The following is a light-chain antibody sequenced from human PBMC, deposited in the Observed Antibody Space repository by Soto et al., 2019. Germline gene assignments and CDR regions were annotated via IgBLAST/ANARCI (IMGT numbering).Light chain of an antibody. J-gene: IGKJ4*01. CDR2: TAS. Sequence: IQMTQSPSSLSASVGDRVTITCRASQNINNHLNWYQQKPGKAPKLLIFTASSLQSGVPSRFSGSGSGTDFTLTINNLQPEDFATYSCQQTYSSPLLTFGGGTKVEIK. CDR3: QQTYSSPLLT. CDR1: QNINNH. V-gene: IGKV1-39*01.